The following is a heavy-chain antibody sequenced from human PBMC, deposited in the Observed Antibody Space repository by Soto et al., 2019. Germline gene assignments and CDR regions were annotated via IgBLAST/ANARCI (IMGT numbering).Heavy chain of an antibody. V-gene: IGHV1-8*01. J-gene: IGHJ6*03. CDR1: GYTXTSYD. CDR2: MNPNSGNT. Sequence: EASVKVXCKASGYTXTSYDINWVRQATGQGLEWMGWMNPNSGNTGYAQKFQGRVTMTRNTSISTAYMELSSLRSEDTAVYYCWVGRAAGTFSPLDYYYMDVWGKGTTVTVSS. CDR3: WVGRAAGTFSPLDYYYMDV. D-gene: IGHD6-13*01.